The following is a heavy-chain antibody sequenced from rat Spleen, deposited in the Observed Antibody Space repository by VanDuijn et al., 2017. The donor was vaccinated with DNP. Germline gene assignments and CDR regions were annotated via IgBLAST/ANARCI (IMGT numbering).Heavy chain of an antibody. CDR2: IRYDGGFT. CDR1: GFTFSDYY. D-gene: IGHD1-1*01. J-gene: IGHJ3*01. Sequence: EVQLVESGGGLVQPGRSLKLSCVASGFTFSDYYMAWVRQAPTKGLELVAYIRYDGGFTYHGDSGKGRFTISRDNARSTLYLQMNSLRSEDLATYFCTTHDITVALFDYWGQGTLVTVSS. CDR3: TTHDITVALFDY. V-gene: IGHV5-20*01.